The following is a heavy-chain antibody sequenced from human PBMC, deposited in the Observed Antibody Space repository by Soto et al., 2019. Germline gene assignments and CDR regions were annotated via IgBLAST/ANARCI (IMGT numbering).Heavy chain of an antibody. D-gene: IGHD2-2*01. Sequence: SETLSLTCAVYGGSFSGYYWSWIRQPPGKGLEWIGEINHSGSANYNPSLKSRVTISVDTSKNQFSLDLSSVTAADTAVYYCANFGSTSTWFDPWGQGTLVTVSS. CDR2: INHSGSA. V-gene: IGHV4-34*01. CDR1: GGSFSGYY. J-gene: IGHJ5*02. CDR3: ANFGSTSTWFDP.